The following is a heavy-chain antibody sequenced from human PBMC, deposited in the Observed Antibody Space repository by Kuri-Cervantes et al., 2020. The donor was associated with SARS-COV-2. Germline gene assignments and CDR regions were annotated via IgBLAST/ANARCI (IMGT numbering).Heavy chain of an antibody. CDR1: GGSISSGGYY. J-gene: IGHJ3*02. CDR3: ARPLALYYDFWSGYPYDAFDI. V-gene: IGHV4-39*01. Sequence: SETLSLTCTVSGGSISSGGYYWSWIRQPPGKGLEWIGSIYYSGSTYYNPSLKSRVTISVDTSKNQFSLKLSSVTAADTAVYYCARPLALYYDFWSGYPYDAFDIWGQGTMVTVSS. CDR2: IYYSGST. D-gene: IGHD3-3*01.